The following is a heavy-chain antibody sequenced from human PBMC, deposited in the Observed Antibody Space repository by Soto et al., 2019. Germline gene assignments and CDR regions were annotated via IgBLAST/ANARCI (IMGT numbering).Heavy chain of an antibody. CDR2: ISWNSGSI. CDR3: AKVSGLGYYYYMDV. D-gene: IGHD4-17*01. J-gene: IGHJ6*03. Sequence: EVQLVESGGGLVQPGRSLRLSCAASGFTFDDYAMHWVRQAPGKGLEWVSGISWNSGSIGYADSVKGRFTISRDNAKNPLYLQMNSLRAEKTALYYGAKVSGLGYYYYMDVGGKGPRSPSP. CDR1: GFTFDDYA. V-gene: IGHV3-9*01.